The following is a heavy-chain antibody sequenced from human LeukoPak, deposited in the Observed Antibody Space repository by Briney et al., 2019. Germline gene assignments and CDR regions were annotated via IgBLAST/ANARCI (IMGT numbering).Heavy chain of an antibody. V-gene: IGHV5-51*01. CDR1: GFSFTTYW. CDR2: IYPGDSDT. D-gene: IGHD2-2*01. J-gene: IGHJ3*02. CDR3: ARRSSGSLDCSSTSCPRPHAFDI. Sequence: GESLKISCKGSGFSFTTYWIGWVRQMPGKGLEWMGIIYPGDSDTRYSPSFQDQVTISADKSISTAYLQWSSLKASDTAMYYCARRSSGSLDCSSTSCPRPHAFDIWGQGTMVTVSS.